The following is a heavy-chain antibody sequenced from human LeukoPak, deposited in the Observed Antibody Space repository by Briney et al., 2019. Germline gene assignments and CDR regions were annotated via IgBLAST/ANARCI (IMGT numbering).Heavy chain of an antibody. J-gene: IGHJ6*04. V-gene: IGHV3-30*18. Sequence: PGRSLRLSCAASGFTLSNYGMHWVRQALGKGLEWVAAISYDASNKYYSDSVKGRFTISRDNSKNTLYLQMNGLRAEDTAVYYCAKVPSGYGMDVWGKGTTVTVSS. CDR3: AKVPSGYGMDV. CDR1: GFTLSNYG. CDR2: ISYDASNK.